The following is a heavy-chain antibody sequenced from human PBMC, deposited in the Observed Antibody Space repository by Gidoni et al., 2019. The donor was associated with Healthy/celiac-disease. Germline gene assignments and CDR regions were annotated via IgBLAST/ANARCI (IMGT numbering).Heavy chain of an antibody. V-gene: IGHV1-2*02. CDR1: GYTFTGYY. CDR2: INPNSGGT. CDR3: ASLGARGVRYYYYMDV. D-gene: IGHD3-10*01. Sequence: QVQLVQSGAEVKKPGASVKVSCKASGYTFTGYYMHLVRQAPGQGLEGMGWINPNSGGTNYAQKFQGRVTMTRDTSISTAYMELSRLRSDDTAVYYCASLGARGVRYYYYMDVWGKGTTVTVSS. J-gene: IGHJ6*03.